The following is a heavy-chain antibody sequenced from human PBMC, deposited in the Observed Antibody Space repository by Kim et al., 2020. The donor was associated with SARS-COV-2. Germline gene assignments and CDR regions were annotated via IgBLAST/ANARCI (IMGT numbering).Heavy chain of an antibody. CDR3: ARRTDTIVVVPMDYYYGMDV. CDR2: IYYSGST. V-gene: IGHV4-39*01. CDR1: GGSISSSSYY. D-gene: IGHD2-2*01. Sequence: SETLSLTCTVSGGSISSSSYYWGWIRQPPGKGLEWIGSIYYSGSTYYNPSLKSRVTISVDTSKNQFSLKLSSVTAADTAVYYCARRTDTIVVVPMDYYYGMDVWGQGTTVTVSS. J-gene: IGHJ6*02.